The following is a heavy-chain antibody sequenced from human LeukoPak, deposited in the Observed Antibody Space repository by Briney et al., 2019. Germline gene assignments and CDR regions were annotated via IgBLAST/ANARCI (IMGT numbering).Heavy chain of an antibody. Sequence: SVKVSCKASGGTFRSYAISWVRQAPGQGLEWMGGINPIFGTANYAQKFQGRVTITADESTSTVYMELRSLRSEDTAVYYCARGGDARIVVGDPFDYWGQGTLVTASS. CDR3: ARGGDARIVVGDPFDY. CDR1: GGTFRSYA. CDR2: INPIFGTA. V-gene: IGHV1-69*13. D-gene: IGHD3-22*01. J-gene: IGHJ4*02.